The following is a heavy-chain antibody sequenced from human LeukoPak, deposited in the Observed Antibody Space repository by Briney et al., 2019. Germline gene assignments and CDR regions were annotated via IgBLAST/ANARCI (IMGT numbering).Heavy chain of an antibody. D-gene: IGHD6-19*01. Sequence: GGSLRLSCAACGFSLSDYWMNWVRQTPGKGPEWLANIKQDGSEKNYVESVNGRFIISRDNAKNSGYQQMNSLRAEDTAVYYCVGGTGWLPLTWGQGTLVTVSS. CDR3: VGGTGWLPLT. CDR1: GFSLSDYW. J-gene: IGHJ5*01. V-gene: IGHV3-7*01. CDR2: IKQDGSEK.